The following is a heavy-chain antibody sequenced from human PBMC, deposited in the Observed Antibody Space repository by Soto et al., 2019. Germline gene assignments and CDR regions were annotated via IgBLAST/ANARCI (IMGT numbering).Heavy chain of an antibody. D-gene: IGHD6-19*01. Sequence: QVDLVQSGAEVKKPGASVTISCKASGSAITRYYIHWVRQAPGRGLEWMGIINPGGGSASYAQKFQDRVTIDKDTSTGTVYMDLRSLRTEDTAVYYCARDTSGCSLNGLDVWGQGTTVNVSS. CDR2: INPGGGSA. CDR3: ARDTSGCSLNGLDV. J-gene: IGHJ6*02. V-gene: IGHV1-46*01. CDR1: GSAITRYY.